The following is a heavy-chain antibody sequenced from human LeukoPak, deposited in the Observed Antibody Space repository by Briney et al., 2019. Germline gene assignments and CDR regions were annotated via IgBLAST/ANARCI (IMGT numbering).Heavy chain of an antibody. D-gene: IGHD3-16*01. Sequence: SETLSLTCTVSGGSISGYYWSWIRQPPGKAPEWIGYISHRGSTKYNFSLESRVTMSVDTSKNQFSLKLSSVIAADTAMYYCARGFEGVAGWFDPWGQGTLVTVSS. V-gene: IGHV4-59*01. CDR1: GGSISGYY. CDR2: ISHRGST. CDR3: ARGFEGVAGWFDP. J-gene: IGHJ5*02.